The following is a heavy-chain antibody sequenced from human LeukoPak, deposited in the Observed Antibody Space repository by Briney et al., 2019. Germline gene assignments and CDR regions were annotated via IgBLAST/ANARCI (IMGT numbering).Heavy chain of an antibody. V-gene: IGHV5-51*01. Sequence: GESLKISCKGSGYSFTSYWIGWVRQMPGKGLEWMGVIYPGDSDTRYSPSFQGQVTISADKSISTAYLQWSSLKASDTAMYYRARRWGIYDSQYYFDYWGQGTLVTVSS. CDR3: ARRWGIYDSQYYFDY. D-gene: IGHD3-22*01. J-gene: IGHJ4*02. CDR1: GYSFTSYW. CDR2: IYPGDSDT.